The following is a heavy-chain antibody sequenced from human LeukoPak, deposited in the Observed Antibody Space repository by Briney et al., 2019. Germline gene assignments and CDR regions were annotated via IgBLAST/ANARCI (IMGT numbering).Heavy chain of an antibody. D-gene: IGHD1-26*01. CDR1: GYTFTSYD. Sequence: ASVKVSCKASGYTFTSYDINWVRQATGHRLEWMGWMNPNSGNTGYAQKFQGRVTKTRNTSISTAYMELSSLGSEDTAVYYCARGSGGSYYFDYWGQGTLVTVSS. V-gene: IGHV1-8*01. CDR2: MNPNSGNT. J-gene: IGHJ4*02. CDR3: ARGSGGSYYFDY.